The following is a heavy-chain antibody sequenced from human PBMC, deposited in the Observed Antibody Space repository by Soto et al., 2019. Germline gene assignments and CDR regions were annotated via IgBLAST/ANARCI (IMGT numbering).Heavy chain of an antibody. V-gene: IGHV3-9*01. D-gene: IGHD6-19*01. CDR1: GFTFDDYA. Sequence: EVQLVESGGGLVQPGRSLRLSCAASGFTFDDYAMHWVLQAPGKGLEWVSGISWDSGSIGYAGSVKGRFTISRDNAKNSVCLQVNSLRAEDSALYYCAKYMRPYSSGWSPSWYFDLWGRGTLGTVSS. CDR3: AKYMRPYSSGWSPSWYFDL. J-gene: IGHJ2*01. CDR2: ISWDSGSI.